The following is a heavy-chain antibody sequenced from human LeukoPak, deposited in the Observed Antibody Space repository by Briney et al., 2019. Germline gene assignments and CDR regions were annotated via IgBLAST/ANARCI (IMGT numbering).Heavy chain of an antibody. CDR3: AREGTELNDAFDI. V-gene: IGHV3-53*01. Sequence: GGSLRLSCAASGFTVSSNYMSWVRQAPGKGLEWVSVIYSGGSTYYPDSVKGRFTISRDNSKNTLYLQMNSLRAEDTAVYYCAREGTELNDAFDIWGQGTMVTVSS. J-gene: IGHJ3*02. CDR2: IYSGGST. D-gene: IGHD1-7*01. CDR1: GFTVSSNY.